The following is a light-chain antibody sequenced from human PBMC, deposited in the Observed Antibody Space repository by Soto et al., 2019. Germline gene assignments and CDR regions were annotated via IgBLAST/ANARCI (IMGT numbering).Light chain of an antibody. CDR2: DAS. J-gene: IGKJ5*01. V-gene: IGKV3-11*01. Sequence: EIVWTQSPATLSLSPGERATLSCRASQSVSSYLAWYQQKPCQAPRLLIYDASNRATGIPARFSGSGSGTDFTLTISRLEPEDFAVYYCQQYGSSPPITFGQGTRLDIK. CDR1: QSVSSY. CDR3: QQYGSSPPIT.